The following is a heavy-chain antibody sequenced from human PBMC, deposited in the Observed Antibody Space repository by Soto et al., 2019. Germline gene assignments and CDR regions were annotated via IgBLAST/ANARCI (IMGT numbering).Heavy chain of an antibody. J-gene: IGHJ3*02. CDR2: IYYSGST. CDR1: GGSISSGGYY. CDR3: ARDQGTGGAFDI. Sequence: SETLSLTCTVSGGSISSGGYYWSWIRQHPGKGLEWIGYIYYSGSTYYNPSLKSRVTISVDTSKNQFSLKLSSVTAADTAVYYCARDQGTGGAFDIWGQGTMVTVSS. V-gene: IGHV4-31*03. D-gene: IGHD2-15*01.